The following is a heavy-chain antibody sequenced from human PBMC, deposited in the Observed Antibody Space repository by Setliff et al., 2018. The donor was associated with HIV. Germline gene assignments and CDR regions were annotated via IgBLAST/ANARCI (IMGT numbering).Heavy chain of an antibody. V-gene: IGHV4-39*01. D-gene: IGHD3-10*01. CDR1: GGSISSSTYY. J-gene: IGHJ4*02. CDR3: ARGGTMIRGLDY. Sequence: ETLSLTCTVSGGSISSSTYYWGWIRQPPGKGLEWIGNIYYSASTYYNPSLKSRVTISADTSKNQFSLKLTSVTAADTAVYYCARGGTMIRGLDYWGQGTLVTVSS. CDR2: IYYSAST.